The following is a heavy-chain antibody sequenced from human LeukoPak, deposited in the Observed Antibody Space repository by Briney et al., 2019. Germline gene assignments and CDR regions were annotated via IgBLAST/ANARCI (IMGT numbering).Heavy chain of an antibody. CDR2: IYHSGST. V-gene: IGHV4-59*08. Sequence: NPSETLSLTCTVSGGSISSYYWSWIRQPPGKGLEWIGYIYHSGSTNYNPSLKSRVTISVDTSKNQFSLKLSSVTAADTAVYYCASGYYYFDYWGQGTLATVSS. CDR1: GGSISSYY. J-gene: IGHJ4*02. D-gene: IGHD5-18*01. CDR3: ASGYYYFDY.